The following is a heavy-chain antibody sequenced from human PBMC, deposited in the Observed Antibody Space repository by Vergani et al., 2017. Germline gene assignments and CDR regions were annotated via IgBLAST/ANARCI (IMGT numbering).Heavy chain of an antibody. V-gene: IGHV3-7*01. CDR2: IKQDGSEK. D-gene: IGHD3-22*01. CDR1: GFTFSSYW. CDR3: ARGGTYYYDSSGSLGWFDP. Sequence: EVQLVESGGGLVQPGGSLRLSCAASGFTFSSYWMSWVRQAPGKGLEWVANIKQDGSEKYYVDSVKGRFTISRDNAKNSLYLQMNSLRAEDTAVYYCARGGTYYYDSSGSLGWFDPWGQGTLVTVSS. J-gene: IGHJ5*02.